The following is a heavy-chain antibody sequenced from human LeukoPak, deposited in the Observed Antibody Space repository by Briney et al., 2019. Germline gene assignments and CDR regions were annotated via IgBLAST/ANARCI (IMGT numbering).Heavy chain of an antibody. CDR3: ARDMPNFSWTVVAAWFNSYYYYYGMDV. CDR2: ISAYNGNT. CDR1: GYTFTSYG. V-gene: IGHV1-18*01. D-gene: IGHD2-15*01. Sequence: GASVKVSCKASGYTFTSYGISWVRQAPGQVLEWMGWISAYNGNTNYAQKLQGRVPMTTDTSTSTAYMELRSLRSDDTAVYYCARDMPNFSWTVVAAWFNSYYYYYGMDVWGQGTTVTVSS. J-gene: IGHJ6*02.